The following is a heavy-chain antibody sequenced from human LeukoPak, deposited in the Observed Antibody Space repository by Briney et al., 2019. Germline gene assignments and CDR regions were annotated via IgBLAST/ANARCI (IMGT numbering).Heavy chain of an antibody. V-gene: IGHV5-51*01. CDR2: IYPGDSNT. D-gene: IGHD2-2*01. J-gene: IGHJ6*03. Sequence: GESLKISCKGSGYSFTSYWIGWVRQMPGKGLEWMGIIYPGDSNTRYSPSFQGQVTISADKSISTAYLQWSSLKASDTAMYYCARHRQGYCSSTSCESYYYYYMDVWGKGTTVTVSS. CDR3: ARHRQGYCSSTSCESYYYYYMDV. CDR1: GYSFTSYW.